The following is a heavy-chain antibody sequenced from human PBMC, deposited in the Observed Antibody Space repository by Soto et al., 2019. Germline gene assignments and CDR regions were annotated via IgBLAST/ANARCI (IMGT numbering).Heavy chain of an antibody. CDR1: GFTFSSYA. D-gene: IGHD3-22*01. CDR3: AKDRISYYYDTGTAGAFDI. V-gene: IGHV3-23*01. J-gene: IGHJ3*02. Sequence: GGSLRLSCAASGFTFSSYAMSWVRQAPGKGLERVSAISGSGGSTYYADSVKGRFTISRDNSKNTLYLQMNSLRAEDTAVYYCAKDRISYYYDTGTAGAFDIWGQGTMVTVSS. CDR2: ISGSGGST.